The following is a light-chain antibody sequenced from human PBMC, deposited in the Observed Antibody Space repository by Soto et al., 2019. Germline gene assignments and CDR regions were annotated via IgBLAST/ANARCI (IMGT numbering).Light chain of an antibody. J-gene: IGKJ5*01. CDR3: QQRSNWPVT. CDR2: DAS. V-gene: IGKV3-11*01. CDR1: QSVSSN. Sequence: EIVLTQSPGTLSLSPGERATLSCRASQSVSSNLAWYQKKPGQAPRLLIYDASNRATGIPARFSGSGSGTDFTLTISRLEPEDFAVYDCQQRSNWPVTFGQGTRLEIK.